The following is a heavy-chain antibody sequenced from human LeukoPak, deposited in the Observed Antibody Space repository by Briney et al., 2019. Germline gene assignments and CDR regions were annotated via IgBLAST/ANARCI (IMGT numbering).Heavy chain of an antibody. Sequence: SETLSLTCAVYGGSFSGYYWNWLRQHPGKGLEWIGYIFYSGSTYYNPSLKSRVTISVDTSKNQFSLKLSSVTAADTAVYYCARVSDTAIPYYGMDVWGQGTTVTVSS. D-gene: IGHD5-18*01. CDR1: GGSFSGYY. CDR2: IFYSGST. J-gene: IGHJ6*02. V-gene: IGHV4-31*11. CDR3: ARVSDTAIPYYGMDV.